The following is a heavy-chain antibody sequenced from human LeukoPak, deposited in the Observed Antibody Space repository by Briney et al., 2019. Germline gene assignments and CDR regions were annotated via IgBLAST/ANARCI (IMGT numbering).Heavy chain of an antibody. CDR1: GFTFDAYA. CDR2: INKDGSAT. V-gene: IGHV3-43*02. CDR3: ATWAFYHSLDV. D-gene: IGHD1-26*01. Sequence: GGSLRLSCEASGFTFDAYAVHWVRQAPGEGLEWVSLINKDGSATYYADSVKGRFTISRDNSKNSLYLQMNSLRSEDTALYYCATWAFYHSLDVWGQGTTVTVSS. J-gene: IGHJ6*02.